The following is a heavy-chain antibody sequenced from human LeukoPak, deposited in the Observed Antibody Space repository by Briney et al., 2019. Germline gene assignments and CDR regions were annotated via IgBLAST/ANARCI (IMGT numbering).Heavy chain of an antibody. D-gene: IGHD3-10*01. J-gene: IGHJ6*03. CDR3: ARVYDSGSQAYFYYMDV. Sequence: KPSETLSLTCAVYGGSFSGYYWSWIRQPPGKGLEWIGEINHSGSTNYNPSLKSRVTISVDTSKNQFSLKVNSVAAADTAVYYCARVYDSGSQAYFYYMDVWGKGTTVTISS. CDR1: GGSFSGYY. CDR2: INHSGST. V-gene: IGHV4-34*01.